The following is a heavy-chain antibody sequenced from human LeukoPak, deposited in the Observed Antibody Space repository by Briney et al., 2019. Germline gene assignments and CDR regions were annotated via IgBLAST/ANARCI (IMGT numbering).Heavy chain of an antibody. V-gene: IGHV5-51*01. CDR1: GYMFSTYW. CDR2: VYPGDSDV. D-gene: IGHD2-8*01. J-gene: IGHJ4*02. CDR3: ARQYCSTGVCYPPSFDF. Sequence: GQSLKISXKASGYMFSTYWIAWVRQMPGKGLELMGIVYPGDSDVRYSPSFQGQVTISADNSITTAYLQWSSLKASDTAMYFCARQYCSTGVCYPPSFDFWGQGTLVTVSS.